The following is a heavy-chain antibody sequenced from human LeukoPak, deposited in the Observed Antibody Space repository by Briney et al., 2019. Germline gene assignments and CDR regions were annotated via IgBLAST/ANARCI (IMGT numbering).Heavy chain of an antibody. CDR1: GFTFSAYV. D-gene: IGHD4-23*01. J-gene: IGHJ4*02. CDR2: ISGSGGAT. V-gene: IGHV3-23*01. CDR3: ARVAAGYSVNYFDY. Sequence: PGGSLRLSCAASGFTFSAYVMSWVRQAPGKGLEWVSGISGSGGATYYADSVKGRFTISRDNSKNTLYLQMNSLRAEDTAVYYCARVAAGYSVNYFDYWGQGTLVTVSS.